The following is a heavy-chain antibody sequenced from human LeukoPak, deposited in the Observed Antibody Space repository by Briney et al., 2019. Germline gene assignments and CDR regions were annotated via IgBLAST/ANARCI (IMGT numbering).Heavy chain of an antibody. CDR3: ARDLLRFLEWLPLWDYGMDV. CDR2: IWYDGSNK. V-gene: IGHV3-33*01. Sequence: GGSLRLSCAASGFTFSSYGMHWVRQAPGKGLEWVAVIWYDGSNKYYADSVKGRFTISRDNSKNTLYLQMSSLRAEDTAVYYCARDLLRFLEWLPLWDYGMDVWGQGTTVTVSS. D-gene: IGHD3-3*01. J-gene: IGHJ6*02. CDR1: GFTFSSYG.